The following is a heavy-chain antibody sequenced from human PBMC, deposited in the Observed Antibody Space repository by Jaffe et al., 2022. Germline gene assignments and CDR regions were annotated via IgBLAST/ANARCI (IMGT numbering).Heavy chain of an antibody. D-gene: IGHD6-19*01. CDR3: TTEEAFIAVAGTFDY. V-gene: IGHV3-15*01. Sequence: EVQLVESGGGLVKPGGSLRLSCAASGFTFSNAWMSWVRQAPGKGLEWVGRIKSKTDGGTTDYAAPVKGRFTISRDDSKNTLYLQMNSLKTEDTAVYYCTTEEAFIAVAGTFDYWGQGTLVTVSS. J-gene: IGHJ4*02. CDR1: GFTFSNAW. CDR2: IKSKTDGGTT.